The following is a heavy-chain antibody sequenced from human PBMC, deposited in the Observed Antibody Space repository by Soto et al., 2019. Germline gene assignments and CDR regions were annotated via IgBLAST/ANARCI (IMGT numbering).Heavy chain of an antibody. J-gene: IGHJ6*02. CDR1: GYTFTGYY. Sequence: ASVKVSCKASGYTFTGYYMHWVRQAPGQGLEWMGWIDPNSGGTNYAQKFQGRVTMTRDTSISTAYMELSRLRSDDTAGYYWARDFYYGSRSEVAYGMDVWAQGTTVTV. D-gene: IGHD3-10*01. CDR3: ARDFYYGSRSEVAYGMDV. CDR2: IDPNSGGT. V-gene: IGHV1-2*02.